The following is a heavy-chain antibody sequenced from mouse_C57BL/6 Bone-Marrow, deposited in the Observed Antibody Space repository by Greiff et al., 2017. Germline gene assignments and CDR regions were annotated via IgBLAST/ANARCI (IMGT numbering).Heavy chain of an antibody. CDR2: IYPGSGST. V-gene: IGHV1-55*01. D-gene: IGHD1-1*01. CDR1: GYTFTSYW. CDR3: ARPITTVVNYFDY. J-gene: IGHJ2*01. Sequence: QVQLQQPGAELVKPGASVTMSCKASGYTFTSYWITWVKQRPGQGLEWIGDIYPGSGSTNYNEKFKSKATLTVDTSSSTAYMQLSSLTSEDSAVYYCARPITTVVNYFDYWGQGTTLTVSS.